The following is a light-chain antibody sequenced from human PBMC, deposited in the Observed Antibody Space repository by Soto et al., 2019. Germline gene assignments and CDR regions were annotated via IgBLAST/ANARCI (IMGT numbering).Light chain of an antibody. CDR1: QSVSSSF. J-gene: IGKJ3*01. Sequence: EIVLTQSPGTLSLSPGERATLSCRASQSVSSSFLAWYQQKPGQAPRLLIYAASRRATGIPDRFSGSGSGTDFTLTISRLEPEDFEVYYCQQYGSSVFSFGPGTKVDIK. V-gene: IGKV3-20*01. CDR3: QQYGSSVFS. CDR2: AAS.